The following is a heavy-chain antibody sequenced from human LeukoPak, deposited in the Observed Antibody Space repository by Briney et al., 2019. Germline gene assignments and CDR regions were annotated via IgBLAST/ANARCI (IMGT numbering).Heavy chain of an antibody. V-gene: IGHV3-21*01. CDR1: GFTFSSYG. Sequence: GGSLRLSCAASGFTFSSYGMHWVRQAPGKGLEWVSSISSSSSYIYYADSVKGRFTISRDNAKNSLYLQMNSLRAEDTAVYYCARDDDFWSGYDYWGQGTLVTVSS. J-gene: IGHJ4*02. CDR3: ARDDDFWSGYDY. CDR2: ISSSSSYI. D-gene: IGHD3-3*01.